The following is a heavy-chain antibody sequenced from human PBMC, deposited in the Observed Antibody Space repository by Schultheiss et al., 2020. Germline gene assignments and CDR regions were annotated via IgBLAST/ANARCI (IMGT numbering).Heavy chain of an antibody. J-gene: IGHJ4*02. CDR2: ISWNSGSI. CDR1: GFPFDDYA. CDR3: ARGTYYYDSSGFPCLDY. Sequence: SLKISCAASGFPFDDYAMHWVRQAPGKGLEWVSGISWNSGSIGYADSVKGRFTISRDNAKNTLYLQMNSLRAEDTAVYYCARGTYYYDSSGFPCLDYWGQGTLVTVSS. D-gene: IGHD3-22*01. V-gene: IGHV3-9*01.